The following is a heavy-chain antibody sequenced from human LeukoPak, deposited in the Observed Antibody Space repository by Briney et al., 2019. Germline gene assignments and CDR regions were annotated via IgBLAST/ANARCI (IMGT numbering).Heavy chain of an antibody. CDR1: GGTFSSYA. V-gene: IGHV1-69*05. Sequence: SVTVSCKASGGTFSSYAISWVRQAPGQGLEWMGGIIPIFGTANYAQKFQGRVTITTDESTSTAYMELSSLRSEDTAVYYCARAVGPYGDYQGNWYFDLWGRGTLVTVSS. J-gene: IGHJ2*01. CDR3: ARAVGPYGDYQGNWYFDL. D-gene: IGHD4-17*01. CDR2: IIPIFGTA.